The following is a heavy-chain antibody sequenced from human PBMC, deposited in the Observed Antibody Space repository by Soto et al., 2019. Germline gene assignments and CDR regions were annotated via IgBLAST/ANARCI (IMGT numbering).Heavy chain of an antibody. J-gene: IGHJ4*02. CDR3: EREPVGTYYFDY. D-gene: IGHD1-1*01. CDR1: GGSFSGYY. CDR2: INYSGST. V-gene: IGHV4-34*01. Sequence: SETLSLTCTVYGGSFSGYYWSWIRQPPGKGLEWIGEINYSGSTNYNPSLKSRVTISVDTSKNRFPLQLNSVTPEDTGVYYCEREPVGTYYFDYWGQETLVTVSS.